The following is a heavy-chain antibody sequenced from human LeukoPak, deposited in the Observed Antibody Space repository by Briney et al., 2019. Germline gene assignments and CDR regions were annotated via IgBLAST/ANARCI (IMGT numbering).Heavy chain of an antibody. CDR1: GASISSYY. Sequence: SEILSLTCTVSGASISSYYWSWIRQPAGKGLEWIGRTYTSGTINYNPSLKSRVTMSVDTSKNQFSLKLSSVTAADTAVYYCARRGHSSSWYYYYGMDVWGQGTTVTVSS. D-gene: IGHD6-13*01. CDR2: TYTSGTI. V-gene: IGHV4-4*07. J-gene: IGHJ6*02. CDR3: ARRGHSSSWYYYYGMDV.